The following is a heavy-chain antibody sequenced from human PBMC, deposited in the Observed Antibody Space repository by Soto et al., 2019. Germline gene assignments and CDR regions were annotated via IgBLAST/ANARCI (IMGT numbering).Heavy chain of an antibody. V-gene: IGHV3-33*01. CDR1: GFTFSSYG. D-gene: IGHD3-22*01. CDR3: AREAYYYDSSGPSPFAY. J-gene: IGHJ4*02. Sequence: PGGSLRLSCAASGFTFSSYGMHWVRQAPGKGLEWVAVIWYDGSNKYYADSVKGRFTIPRDNSKNTLYLQMNSLRAEDTAVYYCAREAYYYDSSGPSPFAYWGQGTLVTVSS. CDR2: IWYDGSNK.